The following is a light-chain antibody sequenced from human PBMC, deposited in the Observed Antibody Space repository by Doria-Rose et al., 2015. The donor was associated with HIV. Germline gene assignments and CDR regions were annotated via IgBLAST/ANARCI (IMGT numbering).Light chain of an antibody. CDR2: DGS. J-gene: IGKJ1*01. V-gene: IGKV3-20*01. CDR3: HQYGTSRT. CDR1: QSFSSTY. Sequence: EIVLTQSPGTLSLSPGERATLSCRASQSFSSTYLAWYQQKPGQAPSLLIYDGSTRATGIPDRFSASGSGTDFTLTINRLEPEDFALHYCHQYGTSRTFGQGTKVEI.